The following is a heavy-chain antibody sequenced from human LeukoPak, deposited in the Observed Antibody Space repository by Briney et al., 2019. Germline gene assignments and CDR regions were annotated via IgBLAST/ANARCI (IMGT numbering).Heavy chain of an antibody. CDR3: ARDGSLLLGPFDY. Sequence: PGGSLRLSCAASGFTFSSYAMHWVRQAPGKGLEWVAVISYDGSNKYYADSVKGRFTISRDNSKNTLYLQMNSLRAEDTAVYYCARDGSLLLGPFDYWGQGTLVTVSS. CDR2: ISYDGSNK. J-gene: IGHJ4*02. V-gene: IGHV3-30-3*01. CDR1: GFTFSSYA. D-gene: IGHD1-26*01.